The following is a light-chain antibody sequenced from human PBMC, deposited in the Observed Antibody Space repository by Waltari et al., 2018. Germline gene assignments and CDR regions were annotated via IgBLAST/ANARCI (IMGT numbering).Light chain of an antibody. J-gene: IGLJ2*01. CDR2: GVT. CDR1: SSDIGDFNY. V-gene: IGLV2-14*03. Sequence: SALTQPASVSGSPGQSITISCTGTSSDIGDFNYISWYQQHPGDGPKLIIYGVTTRPSGVSNRFSGSKSGNTASLTISGLQADDEAEYFCSSYTDTNTLHVVFGGGTKLSVL. CDR3: SSYTDTNTLHVV.